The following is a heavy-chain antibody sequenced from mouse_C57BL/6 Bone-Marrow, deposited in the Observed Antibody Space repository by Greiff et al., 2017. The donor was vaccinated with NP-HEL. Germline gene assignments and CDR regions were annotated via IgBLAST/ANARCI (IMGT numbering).Heavy chain of an antibody. CDR2: IYPGSGST. D-gene: IGHD2-12*01. Sequence: QVQLQQPGAELVKPGASVKMSCKASGYTFTSYWITWVKQRPGQGLEWIGDIYPGSGSTNYTEKFKSKATLTVDTSSSTAYMQLSSLTSEDSAVYYCARTDSFYAMDYWGQGTSVTVSS. CDR1: GYTFTSYW. CDR3: ARTDSFYAMDY. V-gene: IGHV1-55*01. J-gene: IGHJ4*01.